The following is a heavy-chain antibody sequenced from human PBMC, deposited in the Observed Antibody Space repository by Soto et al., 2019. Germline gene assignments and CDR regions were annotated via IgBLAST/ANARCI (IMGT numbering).Heavy chain of an antibody. Sequence: GASVKVSCKASGYTFTSYGISWVRQAPGQGLEWMGWISAYNGNTNYAQKLQGRVTMTTDTSTSTAYMELRSLRSDDTAVYYCARVVHYYDSSGYSPSDAFDIWGQGTMVTVSS. V-gene: IGHV1-18*01. D-gene: IGHD3-22*01. J-gene: IGHJ3*02. CDR1: GYTFTSYG. CDR2: ISAYNGNT. CDR3: ARVVHYYDSSGYSPSDAFDI.